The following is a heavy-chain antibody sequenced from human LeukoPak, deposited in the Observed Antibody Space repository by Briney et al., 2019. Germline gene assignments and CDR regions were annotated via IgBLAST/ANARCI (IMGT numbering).Heavy chain of an antibody. V-gene: IGHV4-34*01. D-gene: IGHD3-22*01. J-gene: IGHJ4*02. CDR2: INHSGST. CDR3: ARGGYWAY. CDR1: GFTFSDYA. Sequence: GSLRLSCAASGFTFSDYAMSWIRQPPGKGLEWIGEINHSGSTNYNPSLKSRVTISVDTSKNQFSLKLSSVTAADTAVYYCARGGYWAYWGQGALVTVSS.